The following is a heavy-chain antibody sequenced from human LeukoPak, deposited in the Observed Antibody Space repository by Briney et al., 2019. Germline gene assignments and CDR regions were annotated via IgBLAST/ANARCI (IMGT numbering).Heavy chain of an antibody. Sequence: GASVKVSCKASGYTFTSYGISWVRQAPGQGLEWMGRIIPILGIANYAQKFQGRVTITADKSTSTAYMELSSLRSEDTAVYYCARMADTAMVKKGRYWFDYWGQGTLVTVSS. J-gene: IGHJ4*02. CDR1: GYTFTSYG. D-gene: IGHD5-18*01. CDR3: ARMADTAMVKKGRYWFDY. CDR2: IIPILGIA. V-gene: IGHV1-69*04.